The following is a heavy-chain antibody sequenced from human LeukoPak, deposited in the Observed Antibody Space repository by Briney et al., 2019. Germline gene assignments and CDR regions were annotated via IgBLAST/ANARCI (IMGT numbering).Heavy chain of an antibody. CDR3: ASPQGAIFGVVIIDDAFDI. CDR2: IKQDGSEK. J-gene: IGHJ3*02. D-gene: IGHD3-3*01. CDR1: GFTFSSYW. V-gene: IGHV3-7*01. Sequence: TGGSLRLSCAASGFTFSSYWMSWVRQAPGKGLEWVANIKQDGSEKYYVDFVKGRFTISRDNAKNTLYLQMNSLRAEDTAVYYCASPQGAIFGVVIIDDAFDICGQGTMVTVSS.